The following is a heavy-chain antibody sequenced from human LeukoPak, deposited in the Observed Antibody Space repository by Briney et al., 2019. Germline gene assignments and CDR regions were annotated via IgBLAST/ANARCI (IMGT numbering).Heavy chain of an antibody. CDR3: ARARILTGYCTSDY. V-gene: IGHV1-18*04. Sequence: ASVKVSCKASGYTFTSYGISWVRQAPGQGLEWMGWISAYNGNTNYAQKLQGRVTMTTDTSTSTAYMELRSLRSDDTAVYYCARARILTGYCTSDYWGQGTLVTVSS. D-gene: IGHD3-9*01. CDR2: ISAYNGNT. CDR1: GYTFTSYG. J-gene: IGHJ4*02.